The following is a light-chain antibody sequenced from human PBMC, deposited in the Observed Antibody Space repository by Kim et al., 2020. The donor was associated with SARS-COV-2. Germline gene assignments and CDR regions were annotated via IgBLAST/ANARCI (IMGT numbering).Light chain of an antibody. CDR2: DVT. CDR3: SSYTIRSTFV. J-gene: IGLJ3*02. CDR1: STDVGGYDF. V-gene: IGLV2-14*03. Sequence: QSVLTQPASVSGSPGQSITISCTGTSTDVGGYDFVSWYQQHPGKVPKLILYDVTKRHSGVSSRFSGSKSGNTASLTISGLQAEDEDDYYCSSYTIRSTFVFGGGTQLTVL.